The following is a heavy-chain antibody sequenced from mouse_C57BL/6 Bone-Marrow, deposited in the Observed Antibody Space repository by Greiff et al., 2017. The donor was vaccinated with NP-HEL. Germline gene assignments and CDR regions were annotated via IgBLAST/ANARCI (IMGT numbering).Heavy chain of an antibody. CDR3: ARYRASTGTRAMDY. CDR1: GYTFTSYW. V-gene: IGHV1-7*01. J-gene: IGHJ4*01. CDR2: INPSSGYT. D-gene: IGHD4-1*02. Sequence: QVQLQQSGAELAKPGASVKLSCKASGYTFTSYWMHWVKQRPGQGLEWIGYINPSSGYTKYNQKFKDKATLTADKSSSAAYMQLIILTYEDSAVYYCARYRASTGTRAMDYWGQGTSVTVSS.